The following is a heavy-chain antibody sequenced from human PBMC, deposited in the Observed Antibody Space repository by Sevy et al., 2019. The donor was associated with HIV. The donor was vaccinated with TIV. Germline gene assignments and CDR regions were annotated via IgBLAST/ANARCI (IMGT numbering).Heavy chain of an antibody. CDR2: IRLDGSNK. D-gene: IGHD3-3*01. CDR1: GFPFISNA. Sequence: GGSLRLSVAGPGFPFISNAIHGVRRAPGKGWEGVAFIRLDGSNKYFADSVKGRFTISRDNSKNTLYLQMNSLRPEDTAVYYCAKDEGHYDFWSGYYRDNWFDPWGQGTLVTVSS. CDR3: AKDEGHYDFWSGYYRDNWFDP. J-gene: IGHJ5*02. V-gene: IGHV3-30*02.